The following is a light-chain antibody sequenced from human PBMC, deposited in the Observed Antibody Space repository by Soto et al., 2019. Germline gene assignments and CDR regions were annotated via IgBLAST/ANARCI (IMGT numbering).Light chain of an antibody. V-gene: IGKV3-20*01. CDR2: GAS. Sequence: EIVLTQSPCTLSLSPGERSTLSCRATQSVSSNYLAWYQQKSGQAPRLXIYGASSRATGIPDRFSGGLYGTDFNLTITRLETEDFAVYFCLQYGGLPRTFGQGTKVDIK. CDR3: LQYGGLPRT. CDR1: QSVSSNY. J-gene: IGKJ1*01.